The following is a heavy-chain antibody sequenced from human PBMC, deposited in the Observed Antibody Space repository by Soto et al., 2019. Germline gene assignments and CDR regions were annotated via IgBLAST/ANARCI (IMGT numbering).Heavy chain of an antibody. CDR2: IHYSGST. Sequence: SETLSLTCTVSGGSISSSSYYWGWIRQPPGKGLEWIGSIHYSGSTYYNPSLKSRVTISVDTSKNQFSLKLSSVTAADTAVYYCARPHYGGWFDPWGQGTLVTVSS. V-gene: IGHV4-39*01. CDR1: GGSISSSSYY. J-gene: IGHJ5*02. CDR3: ARPHYGGWFDP. D-gene: IGHD4-17*01.